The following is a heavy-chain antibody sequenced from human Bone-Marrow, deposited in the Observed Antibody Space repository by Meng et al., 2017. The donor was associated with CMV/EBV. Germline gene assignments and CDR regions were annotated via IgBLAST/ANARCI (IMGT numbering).Heavy chain of an antibody. CDR3: ARDWRGWNYSYYYGMDV. V-gene: IGHV3-30*04. CDR2: ISYDGSNK. D-gene: IGHD1-7*01. Sequence: GESLKISCAASGFTFSSYAMHWVRQAPGKGLEWVAVISYDGSNKYYADSVKGRFTISRDNSKNTLYLQMNSLRAEDTAVYYCARDWRGWNYSYYYGMDVWGQGTTVTVSS. CDR1: GFTFSSYA. J-gene: IGHJ6*02.